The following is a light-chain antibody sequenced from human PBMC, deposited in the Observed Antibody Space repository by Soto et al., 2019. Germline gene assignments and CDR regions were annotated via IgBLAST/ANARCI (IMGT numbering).Light chain of an antibody. V-gene: IGLV2-14*01. J-gene: IGLJ1*01. CDR2: EVN. CDR1: STDVGGYNY. Sequence: QSALAQPSSVSGSPGQSITISCTGTSTDVGGYNYVSWYQHHPGKGPKLIIYEVNNRPSGVSDRFSGSKSGNKASLTISNPEAEDESGYYCGSYTSTDTPFVFGTGTKVTV. CDR3: GSYTSTDTPFV.